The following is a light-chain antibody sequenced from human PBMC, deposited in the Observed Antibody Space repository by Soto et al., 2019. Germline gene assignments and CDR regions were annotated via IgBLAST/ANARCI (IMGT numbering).Light chain of an antibody. CDR3: LQYHSYPYT. V-gene: IGKV1-5*03. J-gene: IGKJ2*01. CDR2: KAS. CDR1: QSISSW. Sequence: DIQMTQSPSTLSASVGDRVTITCRASQSISSWLTWYQQKPGKAPKVLIYKASSLQSGVPSRFSGSGSGTDFTLTISSLQPDVFATYYCLQYHSYPYTFGQGTKLEIK.